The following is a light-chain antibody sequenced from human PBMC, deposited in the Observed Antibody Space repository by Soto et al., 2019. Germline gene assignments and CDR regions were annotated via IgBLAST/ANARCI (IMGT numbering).Light chain of an antibody. CDR3: QSYDSSLRGQV. V-gene: IGLV1-40*01. Sequence: QAVVTQPPSVSGAPGQRVTISCTGTRSNIGAGYDVHWYQQLPGTAPKLLIYDNNNRPSGVPDRFSGSKSGTSVSLAITGLQAEDEAAYYCQSYDSSLRGQVFGGGTQLTVL. CDR2: DNN. J-gene: IGLJ2*01. CDR1: RSNIGAGYD.